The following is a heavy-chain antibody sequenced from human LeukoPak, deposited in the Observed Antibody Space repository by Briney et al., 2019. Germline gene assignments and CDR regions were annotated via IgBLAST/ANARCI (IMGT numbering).Heavy chain of an antibody. CDR3: ARLLMVRGVTSFDY. J-gene: IGHJ4*02. D-gene: IGHD3-10*01. CDR2: ISSSSSTI. CDR1: GFTFSSYS. V-gene: IGHV3-48*04. Sequence: GGSLRLSCAASGFTFSSYSMNWVRQAPGKGLEWVSYISSSSSTIYYADSVKGRFTISRDNAKNSLYLQMNSLRAEDTAVYYCARLLMVRGVTSFDYWGQGTLVTVSS.